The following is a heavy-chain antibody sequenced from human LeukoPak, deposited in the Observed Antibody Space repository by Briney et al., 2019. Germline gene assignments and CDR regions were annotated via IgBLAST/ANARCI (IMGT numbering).Heavy chain of an antibody. Sequence: ASVKVSCKASGYTFTGCHMHWVRQTPGQGLEWMGIINPSGGSITYAQKFQGRVTMTRDTSTSTVYMELSSLRSEDTALYYCARAWPKGGFYFDYWGQGTLVTVSS. CDR3: ARAWPKGGFYFDY. V-gene: IGHV1-46*01. CDR2: INPSGGSI. CDR1: GYTFTGCH. D-gene: IGHD3-16*01. J-gene: IGHJ4*02.